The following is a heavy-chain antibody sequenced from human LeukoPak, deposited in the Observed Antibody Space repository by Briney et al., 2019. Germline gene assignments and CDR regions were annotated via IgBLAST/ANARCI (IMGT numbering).Heavy chain of an antibody. CDR3: ARNDILTGYYSWYFDL. CDR1: GYTFTSYG. Sequence: ASAKVSCKASGYTFTSYGISWVRQAPGQGLKWMGWISAYNGNTNYAQKLQGRVTMTTDTSTSTAYMELRSLRSDDTAVYYCARNDILTGYYSWYFDLWGRGTLVTVSS. CDR2: ISAYNGNT. J-gene: IGHJ2*01. V-gene: IGHV1-18*04. D-gene: IGHD3-9*01.